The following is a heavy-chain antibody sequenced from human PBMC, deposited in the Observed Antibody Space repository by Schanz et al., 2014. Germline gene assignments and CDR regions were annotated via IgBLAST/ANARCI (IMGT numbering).Heavy chain of an antibody. J-gene: IGHJ4*02. Sequence: VRLVESGECLVEPWGSLRLSCAASGFTFSNFAIHWVRQAPGKGLEWVAVISYDGSHKDYADSVKGRFTISRDNSKNTLYLQMNSLRAEDTAVYYCASLYDREYFDYWGQGTLVTVSS. CDR1: GFTFSNFA. CDR2: ISYDGSHK. CDR3: ASLYDREYFDY. V-gene: IGHV3-30*04. D-gene: IGHD2-8*01.